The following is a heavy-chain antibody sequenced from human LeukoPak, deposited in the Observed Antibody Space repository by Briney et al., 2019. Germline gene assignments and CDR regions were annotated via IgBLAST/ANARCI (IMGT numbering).Heavy chain of an antibody. CDR2: INWNGGST. V-gene: IGHV3-20*04. CDR1: GFTFDDYG. D-gene: IGHD3-3*01. J-gene: IGHJ4*02. CDR3: ATYDFWSGHRYFDY. Sequence: RSGGSLRLSCAASGFTFDDYGMSWVRQAPGKGLEWVSGINWNGGSTGYADSVKGRFTISRDNAKNSLYLQMNSLRAEDTAVYYCATYDFWSGHRYFDYWGQGTLVTVSS.